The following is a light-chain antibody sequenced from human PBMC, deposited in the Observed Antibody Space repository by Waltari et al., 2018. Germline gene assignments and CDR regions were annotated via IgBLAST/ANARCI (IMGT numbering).Light chain of an antibody. CDR1: SSDVGASSS. J-gene: IGLJ2*01. Sequence: QSALTHPRSVSGSPGQSVTISCTGTSSDVGASSSVSWYQQHPGNAPKLIIYHVNKRPSGVPDRFSGSKSGNTASLTISGLQAEDEADYYCCSFAGFSVIFGGGTKVTLL. V-gene: IGLV2-11*01. CDR3: CSFAGFSVI. CDR2: HVN.